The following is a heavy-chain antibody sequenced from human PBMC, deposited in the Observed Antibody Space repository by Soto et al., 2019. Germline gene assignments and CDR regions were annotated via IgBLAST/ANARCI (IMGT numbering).Heavy chain of an antibody. V-gene: IGHV4-59*08. D-gene: IGHD4-17*01. J-gene: IGHJ4*02. CDR3: ATGLTYGDYWFY. Sequence: WTWIRQAPGKALEWIGYVYNSGSTNYNPSLESRVTMSVDTSRNQFSLNLNAVTAADTAVYYCATGLTYGDYWFYWGQGTLVTVSS. CDR2: VYNSGST.